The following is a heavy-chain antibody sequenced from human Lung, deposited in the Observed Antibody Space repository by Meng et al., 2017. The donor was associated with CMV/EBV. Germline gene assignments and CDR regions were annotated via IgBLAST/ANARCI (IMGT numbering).Heavy chain of an antibody. D-gene: IGHD6-19*01. CDR1: GFTFDDYA. CDR3: AKGLRYYYGMDV. J-gene: IGHJ6*02. V-gene: IGHV3-43D*03. CDR2: ISWDCGST. Sequence: GGSLRLXCAASGFTFDDYAMHWVRQAPGQGLEWVSLISWDCGSTYYADSVKGRFTISRDNRKNSLYLQMNSLRAEDTALYYCAKGLRYYYGMDVWGQGTTVTVSS.